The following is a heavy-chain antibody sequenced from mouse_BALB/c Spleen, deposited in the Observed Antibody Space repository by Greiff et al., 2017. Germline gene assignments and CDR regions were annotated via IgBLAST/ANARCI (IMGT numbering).Heavy chain of an antibody. CDR1: GFTFSDYY. CDR3: SRAAGNYSIDY. Sequence: EVQRVESGGGLVKPGGSLKLSCAASGFTFSDYYMYWVRQTPEKRLEWVATISDGGSYTYYPDSVKGRFTISRDNAKNNLYLQMSSLKSEDTAMSYCSRAAGNYSIDYWGQGTSVTVSS. J-gene: IGHJ4*01. V-gene: IGHV5-4*02. CDR2: ISDGGSYT.